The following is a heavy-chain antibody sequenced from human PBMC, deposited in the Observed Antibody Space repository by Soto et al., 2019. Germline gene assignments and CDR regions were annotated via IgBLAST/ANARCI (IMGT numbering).Heavy chain of an antibody. Sequence: SETLSLTCTVSGGSISSSGYYWGWIRQPPGKGLEWIGTIYYSGSTYYNPSLKSRVTISVDTSKNQFSLKLSSVTAADTAVYYCARRYGSAFDIWGQGTMVTVSS. V-gene: IGHV4-39*01. J-gene: IGHJ3*02. CDR3: ARRYGSAFDI. CDR2: IYYSGST. CDR1: GGSISSSGYY. D-gene: IGHD3-10*01.